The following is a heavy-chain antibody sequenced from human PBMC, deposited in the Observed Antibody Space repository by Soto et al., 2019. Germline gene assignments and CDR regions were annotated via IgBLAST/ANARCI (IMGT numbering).Heavy chain of an antibody. J-gene: IGHJ6*02. CDR3: AKKGSGSWSYYGMDV. CDR1: GFTFSSYA. CDR2: ISGSGGST. D-gene: IGHD3-10*01. Sequence: EVQLLESGGDLVQPGGSLRLSCAASGFTFSSYAMSWVRQAPGKGLEWVSAISGSGGSTYYADSVKGRFTISRDNSKNTLYLQMNSLRAEDTAVYYCAKKGSGSWSYYGMDVWGQGTTVTVSS. V-gene: IGHV3-23*01.